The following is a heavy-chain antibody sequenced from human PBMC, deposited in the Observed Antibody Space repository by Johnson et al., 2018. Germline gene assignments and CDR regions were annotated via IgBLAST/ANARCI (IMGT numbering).Heavy chain of an antibody. J-gene: IGHJ3*02. V-gene: IGHV3-9*01. Sequence: VQLVESGGGLVQPGRSLRLSCAASGFTFDDYAMHWVRQAPGKGLEWVSGISWNSGGIGYADSVKGRFTISRANAKNSLYLQMNSLRAEDTALYYCARSGSSGYLDAFDIWGQGTMVTVSS. D-gene: IGHD3-22*01. CDR1: GFTFDDYA. CDR2: ISWNSGGI. CDR3: ARSGSSGYLDAFDI.